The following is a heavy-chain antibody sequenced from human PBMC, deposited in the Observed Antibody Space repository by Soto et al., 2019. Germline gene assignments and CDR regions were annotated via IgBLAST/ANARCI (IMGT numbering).Heavy chain of an antibody. D-gene: IGHD5-18*01. CDR3: ARDLTLTSKYSYAILPWFDP. CDR1: GYTFTSYY. CDR2: INPSGGST. J-gene: IGHJ5*02. Sequence: GASVKVSCKASGYTFTSYYMHWVRQAPGQGLEWMGIINPSGGSTSYAQKFQGRVTMTRDTSTSTVYMELSSLRSEDTAVYYCARDLTLTSKYSYAILPWFDPWGQGTLVTVSS. V-gene: IGHV1-46*03.